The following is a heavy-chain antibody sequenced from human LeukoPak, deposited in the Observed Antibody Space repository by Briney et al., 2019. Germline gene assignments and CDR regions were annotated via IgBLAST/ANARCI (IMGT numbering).Heavy chain of an antibody. CDR1: GGSISNYY. J-gene: IGHJ5*02. CDR3: ARSSLHCTSTSCHPNWFDP. V-gene: IGHV4-4*07. CDR2: IHTSGST. Sequence: SETLSLTCTVSGGSISNYYWSWIRQPAGKGLEWIGRIHTSGSTNYNPSLKSRVTMSVDTSKDQFSLKLNSVTAADTAVYYCARSSLHCTSTSCHPNWFDPWGQGTLVTVSS. D-gene: IGHD2-2*01.